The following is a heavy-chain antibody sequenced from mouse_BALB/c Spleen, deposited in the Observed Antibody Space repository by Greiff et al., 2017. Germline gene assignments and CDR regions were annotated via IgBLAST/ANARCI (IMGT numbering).Heavy chain of an antibody. J-gene: IGHJ4*01. V-gene: IGHV5-6-3*01. CDR1: GFTFSSYG. CDR3: ASRGICYAMDY. CDR2: INSNGGST. D-gene: IGHD6-1*01. Sequence: VQLQQSGGGLVQPGGSLKLSCAASGFTFSSYGMSWVRQTPDKRLELVATINSNGGSTYYPDSVKGRFTISRDNAKNTLYLQMSSLKSEDTAMYYCASRGICYAMDYWGQGTSVTVSS.